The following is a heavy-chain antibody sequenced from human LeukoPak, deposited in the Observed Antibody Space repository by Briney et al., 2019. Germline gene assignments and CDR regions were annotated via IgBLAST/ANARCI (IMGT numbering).Heavy chain of an antibody. CDR3: ARENYYYDSTPPDY. D-gene: IGHD3-22*01. V-gene: IGHV1-18*01. CDR2: ISAYNGNT. CDR1: GYTFTSYG. J-gene: IGHJ4*02. Sequence: GASVKVSCKASGYTFTSYGISWVRQAPGQGLEWMGWISAYNGNTNYAQKLQGRVTMTTDTSTSTAYMELRSLRSDDTAVYYCARENYYYDSTPPDYWGQGTPVTVSS.